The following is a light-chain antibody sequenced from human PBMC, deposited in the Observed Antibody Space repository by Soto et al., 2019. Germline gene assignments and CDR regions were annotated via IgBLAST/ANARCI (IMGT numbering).Light chain of an antibody. J-gene: IGKJ1*01. V-gene: IGKV1-5*03. CDR1: QSISGW. CDR2: KAS. Sequence: DIQMTQSPSTLSASVGDRVTITCRASQSISGWLAWYQQKPGKAPEVLIYKASSLESGVPSRFSGSGSGTEFTLTISSLPPDDFATYYCQQYKTYWSFGQGTKVESK. CDR3: QQYKTYWS.